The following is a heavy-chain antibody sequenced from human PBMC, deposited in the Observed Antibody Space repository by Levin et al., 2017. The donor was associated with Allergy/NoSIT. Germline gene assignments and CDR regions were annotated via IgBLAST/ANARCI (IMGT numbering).Heavy chain of an antibody. D-gene: IGHD4-17*01. CDR2: IIPIFGTA. CDR3: ASFNRGADDYGDYAQDLNTRYYYGMDG. V-gene: IGHV1-69*13. J-gene: IGHJ6*02. CDR1: GGTFSSYA. Sequence: SVKVSCKASGGTFSSYAISWVRQAPGQGLEWMGGIIPIFGTANYAQKFQGRVTITADESTSTAYMELSSLRSEDTAVYYCASFNRGADDYGDYAQDLNTRYYYGMDGWGQGTTVTVSS.